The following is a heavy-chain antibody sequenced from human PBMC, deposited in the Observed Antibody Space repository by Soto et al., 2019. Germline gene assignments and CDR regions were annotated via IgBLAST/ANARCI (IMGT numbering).Heavy chain of an antibody. V-gene: IGHV4-4*07. J-gene: IGHJ5*02. CDR3: VASLAASGLNWLDP. CDR2: IFANGHT. CDR1: GGSISEKY. D-gene: IGHD6-13*01. Sequence: PSETLSLTCIVSGGSISEKYWNWVRQPPGKGLEWIGLIFANGHTDYNPSLKSRVTMSVDASKNQFSLRLTSMTAADTAVYYCVASLAASGLNWLDPWGRGTLVTVPQ.